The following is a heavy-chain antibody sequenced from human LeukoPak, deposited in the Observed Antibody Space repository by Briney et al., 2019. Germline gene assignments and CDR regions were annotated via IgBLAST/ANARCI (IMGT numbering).Heavy chain of an antibody. CDR3: ARYHAVRYCSGGSCYSSRPNWFDP. Sequence: PSETLSLTCAVHGGSFSGYYWSWIRQPPGKGLEWIGEINHSGSTNYNPSLKSRVTISVDTSKNQFSLKLSSVTAADTAVYYCARYHAVRYCSGGSCYSSRPNWFDPWGQGTLVTVSS. CDR2: INHSGST. V-gene: IGHV4-34*01. D-gene: IGHD2-15*01. J-gene: IGHJ5*02. CDR1: GGSFSGYY.